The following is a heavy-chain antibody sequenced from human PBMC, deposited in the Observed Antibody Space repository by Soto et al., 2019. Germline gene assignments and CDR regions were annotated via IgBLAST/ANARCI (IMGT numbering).Heavy chain of an antibody. D-gene: IGHD3-10*01. J-gene: IGHJ5*02. Sequence: QLQLQESGPGLVKSSEILSLTCTVSGGSISSSSYYWGWIRQPPGKGLEWIGSIYYSGSTYYNPSLKSRVTISVDTSKNQFSLKLSSVTAADTAVYYCARHPPYGSGKDWLDPWGQGTLVTVSS. CDR3: ARHPPYGSGKDWLDP. CDR2: IYYSGST. CDR1: GGSISSSSYY. V-gene: IGHV4-39*01.